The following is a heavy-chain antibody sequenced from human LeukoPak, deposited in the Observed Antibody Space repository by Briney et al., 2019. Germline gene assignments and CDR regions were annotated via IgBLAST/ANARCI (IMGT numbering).Heavy chain of an antibody. Sequence: SETLSLTCTVSGGSISSYYWSWIRQPPGKGLGWIGSTSYIGTTNYNPPLKSRVTISVDTSKNQFSLKLSSGTAADTAVYYCARASLITIFGVVIIEYFDYWGQGTLVTVSS. CDR2: TSYIGTT. CDR3: ARASLITIFGVVIIEYFDY. J-gene: IGHJ4*02. CDR1: GGSISSYY. V-gene: IGHV4-59*01. D-gene: IGHD3-3*01.